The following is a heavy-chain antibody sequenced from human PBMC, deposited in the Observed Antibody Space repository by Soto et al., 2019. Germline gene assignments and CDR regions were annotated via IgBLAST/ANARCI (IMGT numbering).Heavy chain of an antibody. CDR1: GYTFTSYD. J-gene: IGHJ4*02. Sequence: ASVKVSCKASGYTFTSYDINWVRQATGQGLEWMGWMNPNSGNTGYAQKFQGRVTMTRNTSISTAYMELNSLRAEDTAVYYCAKNGYYDSSGYTDYWGQGTLVTVSS. CDR2: MNPNSGNT. V-gene: IGHV1-8*01. D-gene: IGHD3-22*01. CDR3: AKNGYYDSSGYTDY.